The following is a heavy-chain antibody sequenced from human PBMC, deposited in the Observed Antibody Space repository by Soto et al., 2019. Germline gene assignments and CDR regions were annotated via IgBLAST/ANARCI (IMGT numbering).Heavy chain of an antibody. CDR2: IWHDGINK. D-gene: IGHD3-3*01. J-gene: IGHJ4*02. V-gene: IGHV3-33*01. Sequence: GGSLRLSCAASGFTFSRYGMHWVRQAPGKGLEWVAVIWHDGINKYYGDSVKGRFTISRDNSKDTLYLEMNSLRAEDTAVYYCVRDRLRFLADWGQGALVTVSS. CDR3: VRDRLRFLAD. CDR1: GFTFSRYG.